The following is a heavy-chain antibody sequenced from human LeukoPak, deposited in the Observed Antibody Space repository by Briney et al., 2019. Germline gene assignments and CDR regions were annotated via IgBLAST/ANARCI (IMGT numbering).Heavy chain of an antibody. CDR2: ISGSGDNT. CDR3: AKGLRSGDYAGWFDP. Sequence: GGSLRLSCAASGVTFRSYAMSWVRQAPGKGLEWGSVISGSGDNTYYADSVKGRFTISRDNSKNTLYLQMNSLRAEDTAVYYCAKGLRSGDYAGWFDPWGQGTLVTVSS. V-gene: IGHV3-23*01. CDR1: GVTFRSYA. J-gene: IGHJ5*02. D-gene: IGHD4-17*01.